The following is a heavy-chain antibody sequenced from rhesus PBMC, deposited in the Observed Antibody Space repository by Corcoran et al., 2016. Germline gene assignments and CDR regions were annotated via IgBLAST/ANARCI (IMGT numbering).Heavy chain of an antibody. CDR1: GFSISTSGTG. Sequence: QVTLKESGPALVKPTQTLTLTCTFSGFSISTSGTGVGWIRQPPGKALEWLANIYWNDKKYYSTSLKSRLTKSKDTSKNQVVLTMTNMDPVDTAIYYCARVRAAAKDYWGQGVLVTVSS. D-gene: IGHD6-43*01. CDR2: IYWNDKK. J-gene: IGHJ4*01. CDR3: ARVRAAAKDY. V-gene: IGHV2-95*01.